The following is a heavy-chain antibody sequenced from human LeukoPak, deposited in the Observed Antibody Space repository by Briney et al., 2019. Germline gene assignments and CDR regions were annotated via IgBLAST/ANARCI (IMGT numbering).Heavy chain of an antibody. J-gene: IGHJ4*02. CDR1: GFTFSSNA. CDR3: AKAARWSGGWQYCFDY. D-gene: IGHD6-19*01. Sequence: PGGSLRPSCAASGFTFSSNAMGWVRQAPGKGLEWVSGISDAGDFTKTADSVKGRFTISRDNSKNTLYLQMDSLRAEDTAVYYCAKAARWSGGWQYCFDYWGQGILVTVSS. CDR2: ISDAGDFT. V-gene: IGHV3-23*01.